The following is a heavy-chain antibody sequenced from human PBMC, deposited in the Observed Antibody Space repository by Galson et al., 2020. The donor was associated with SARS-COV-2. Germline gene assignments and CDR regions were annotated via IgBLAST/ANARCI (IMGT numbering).Heavy chain of an antibody. CDR2: ISSSSSYK. J-gene: IGHJ6*02. CDR1: GFIFSDSY. CDR3: ARDMHCPGGVCRFYGLDG. V-gene: IGHV3-21*01. D-gene: IGHD2-8*02. Sequence: GGSLGLSCVASGFIFSDSYMSWVRQAPGKGLEWVSPISSSSSYKYYADSVKGRLTVSRDNAKRSLFLQLNSLRVEDTAVYYCARDMHCPGGVCRFYGLDGWGQGTTVTVSS.